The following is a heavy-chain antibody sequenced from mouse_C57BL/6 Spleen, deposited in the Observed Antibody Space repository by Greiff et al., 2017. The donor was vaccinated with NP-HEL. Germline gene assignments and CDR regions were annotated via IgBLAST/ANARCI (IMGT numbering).Heavy chain of an antibody. CDR1: GYTFTDYY. D-gene: IGHD3-2*02. J-gene: IGHJ4*01. V-gene: IGHV1-26*01. Sequence: VQLQQSGPELVKPGASVKISCKASGYTFTDYYMNWVKQSHGKSLEWIGDINPNNGGTSYNQKFKGKATLTVDKSSSTAYMELRSLTSEDSAVYYCARAFQAYYAMDYWGQGTSVTVSS. CDR3: ARAFQAYYAMDY. CDR2: INPNNGGT.